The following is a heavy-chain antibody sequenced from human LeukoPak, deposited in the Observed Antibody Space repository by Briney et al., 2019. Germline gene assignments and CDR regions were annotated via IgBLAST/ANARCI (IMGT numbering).Heavy chain of an antibody. J-gene: IGHJ3*01. CDR2: ILGGGGT. D-gene: IGHD4-17*01. CDR3: GKDQNGNYIGAFDF. Sequence: GGSLRLSCAASGLIFHNYALDWIHRAPGKGPEWVSAILGGGGTFYADAVKGRFTIPRDNSKNTLYLQMNSLRAEDTATYYCGKDQNGNYIGAFDFWGRGTMVTVSS. V-gene: IGHV3-23*01. CDR1: GLIFHNYA.